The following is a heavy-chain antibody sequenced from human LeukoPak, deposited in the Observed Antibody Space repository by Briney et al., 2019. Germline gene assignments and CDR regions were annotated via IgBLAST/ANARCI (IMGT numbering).Heavy chain of an antibody. CDR2: IWHDGSNK. CDR3: AGDYLVGANVEYYFDS. J-gene: IGHJ4*02. V-gene: IGHV3-33*01. Sequence: GRSLRLSCAASGFSFSSYGIHWVRQAPGKGLEWVAVIWHDGSNKYYADSVKGRFTISRDNSKNTLFLQMDSLRAEDTAVYFCAGDYLVGANVEYYFDSWGQGTLVTVSS. D-gene: IGHD1-26*01. CDR1: GFSFSSYG.